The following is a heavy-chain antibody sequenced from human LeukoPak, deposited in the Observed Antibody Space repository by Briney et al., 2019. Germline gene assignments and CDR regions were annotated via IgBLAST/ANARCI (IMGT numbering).Heavy chain of an antibody. J-gene: IGHJ4*02. CDR3: ATGRRGIFRGELNFDY. Sequence: APVKVSCKVSGYTLTELSMHWVRQAPGKGLEWMGGFDPEDGETIYAQKFQGRVTMTEDTSTDTAYMELSSLRSEDTAVYYCATGRRGIFRGELNFDYWGQGTLVTVSS. V-gene: IGHV1-24*01. CDR2: FDPEDGET. CDR1: GYTLTELS. D-gene: IGHD3-16*01.